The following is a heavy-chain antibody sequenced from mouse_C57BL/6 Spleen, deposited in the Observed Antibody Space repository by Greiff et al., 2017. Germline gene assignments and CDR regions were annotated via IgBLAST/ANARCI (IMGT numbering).Heavy chain of an antibody. CDR3: ARGAPAMDY. D-gene: IGHD3-1*01. CDR1: GYSFTSYY. CDR2: IYPGSGNT. Sequence: VKLMESGPELVKPGASVKISCKASGYSFTSYYIHWVKQRPGQGLEWIGWIYPGSGNTKYNEKFKGKATLTADTSSSTAYMQLSSLTSEDSAVYYCARGAPAMDYWGQGTSVTVSS. V-gene: IGHV1-66*01. J-gene: IGHJ4*01.